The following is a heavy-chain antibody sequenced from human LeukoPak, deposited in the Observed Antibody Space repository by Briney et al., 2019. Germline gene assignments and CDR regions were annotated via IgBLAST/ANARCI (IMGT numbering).Heavy chain of an antibody. CDR1: GVSINTCCYY. Sequence: PSETLSLTCDVSGVSINTCCYYWTWIRQPPGKGLEWIGYKYYSGSTRYNSSLRSRLTISLDSSKNQFSLKLSSVTAADTAVYYCARQGTRAGFFDYWGQGTLVTVSS. V-gene: IGHV4-61*01. D-gene: IGHD3-10*01. J-gene: IGHJ4*02. CDR2: KYYSGST. CDR3: ARQGTRAGFFDY.